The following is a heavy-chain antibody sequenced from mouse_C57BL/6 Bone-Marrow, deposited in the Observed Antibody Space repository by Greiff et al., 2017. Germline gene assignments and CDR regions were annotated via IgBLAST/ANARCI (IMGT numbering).Heavy chain of an antibody. D-gene: IGHD1-1*01. Sequence: EVQLQQSGPELVKPGASVKISCKASGYSFTDYNMNWVKQSNGKSLEWIGVINPNSGTTSYNPKFKGKATLTVDQSSSTAYMQHNSPTSEDSAVYYCARAGYYYGSSYVAWYFDVWGTGTTVTVSS. CDR3: ARAGYYYGSSYVAWYFDV. V-gene: IGHV1-39*01. J-gene: IGHJ1*03. CDR1: GYSFTDYN. CDR2: INPNSGTT.